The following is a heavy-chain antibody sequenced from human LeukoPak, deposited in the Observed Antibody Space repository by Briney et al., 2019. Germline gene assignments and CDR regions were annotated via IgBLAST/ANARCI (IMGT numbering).Heavy chain of an antibody. CDR2: INPKNNVQ. CDR1: GYTFADYY. Sequence: ASVKVSCKASGYTFADYYLHWGRDGLGQGGERRGWINPKNNVQNLALNFLGRVTMTRDTSISTGYMDLTSLRSDDTALYYCARSKGRVDLLNYWGQGILVTVSS. CDR3: ARSKGRVDLLNY. V-gene: IGHV1-2*02. D-gene: IGHD3-16*01. J-gene: IGHJ4*02.